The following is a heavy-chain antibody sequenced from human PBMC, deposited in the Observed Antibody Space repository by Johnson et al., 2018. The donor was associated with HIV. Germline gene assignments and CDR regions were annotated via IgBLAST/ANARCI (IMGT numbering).Heavy chain of an antibody. CDR3: ARACRDGYTCDVFDI. CDR1: GFTVSRNY. D-gene: IGHD5-24*01. CDR2: IFSGGTT. Sequence: VQLVESGGGLIQPGGSLRLSCAASGFTVSRNYMTWVRQAPGKGLEWVSVIFSGGTTYYADSVKGRFTISRDNSKNTLYLQMNSLRAEDTAVYYCARACRDGYTCDVFDIWGQGTMVTVSS. V-gene: IGHV3-53*01. J-gene: IGHJ3*02.